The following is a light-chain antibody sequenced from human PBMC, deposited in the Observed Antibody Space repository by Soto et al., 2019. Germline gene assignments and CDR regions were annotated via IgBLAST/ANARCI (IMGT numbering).Light chain of an antibody. J-gene: IGLJ1*01. CDR3: KSYAGSKTYV. V-gene: IGLV2-8*01. CDR2: EVV. Sequence: QSLLTQPASVSGSPGQSITISCTGTSGDIGSYDFVSWYQHHPGKAPRLIIYEVVQRPSGVPDRFSGSKSGNTASLTVSGLQAADEADYFCKSYAGSKTYVVGSGTKVT. CDR1: SGDIGSYDF.